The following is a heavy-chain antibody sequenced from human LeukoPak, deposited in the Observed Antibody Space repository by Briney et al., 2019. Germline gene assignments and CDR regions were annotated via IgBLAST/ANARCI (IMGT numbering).Heavy chain of an antibody. CDR3: ARESMVRGCNWFDP. J-gene: IGHJ5*02. CDR1: GGSFSGYY. CDR2: INHSGST. Sequence: PSETLSLTCAVYGGSFSGYYWSWIRQPPGKGLEWIGEINHSGSTNYNPSLKSRVTISVDTSKNQFSLKLSSVTAADTAVYYCARESMVRGCNWFDPWGQGTLVTVSS. D-gene: IGHD3-10*01. V-gene: IGHV4-34*01.